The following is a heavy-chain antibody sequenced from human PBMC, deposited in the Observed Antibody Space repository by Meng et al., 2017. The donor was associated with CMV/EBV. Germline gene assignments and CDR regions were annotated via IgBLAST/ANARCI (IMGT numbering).Heavy chain of an antibody. CDR3: ARHTRFGVVISGVDY. V-gene: IGHV1-69*05. Sequence: SVKVSCKASGGTFSSYAISWVRQAPGQGLEWMGGIIPIFGTANYAQKFQGRVTITTDESTSTAYMELSSPRSEDTAVYYCARHTRFGVVISGVDYWGQGTLVTVSS. CDR1: GGTFSSYA. J-gene: IGHJ4*02. D-gene: IGHD3-3*01. CDR2: IIPIFGTA.